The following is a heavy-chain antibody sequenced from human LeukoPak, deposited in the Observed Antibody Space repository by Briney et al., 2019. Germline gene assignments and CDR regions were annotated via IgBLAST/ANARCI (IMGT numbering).Heavy chain of an antibody. J-gene: IGHJ3*02. CDR2: INHGGST. D-gene: IGHD6-13*01. CDR3: AAYRGRYSSSWYVDRRASGAFDI. V-gene: IGHV4-34*01. CDR1: GGSFSGYY. Sequence: SETLSLTCAVYGGSFSGYYWSWIRQPPGKGLEWIGEINHGGSTNYNPSLKSRVTISVDTSKNQFSLKLSSVTAADTAVYYCAAYRGRYSSSWYVDRRASGAFDIWGQGTMVTVSS.